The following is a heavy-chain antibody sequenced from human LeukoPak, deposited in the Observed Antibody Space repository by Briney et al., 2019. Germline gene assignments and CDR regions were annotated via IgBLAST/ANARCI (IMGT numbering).Heavy chain of an antibody. J-gene: IGHJ5*02. Sequence: ASVKVSRNASGYTFTSYGISWVRQAPGQGLEWMGWISAYNGNTNYAQKLQGRVTMTTDTSTSTAYMELRSLRSDDTAVYYCARDHRLMVRGVITRGWTNWFDPWGQGTLVTVFS. CDR3: ARDHRLMVRGVITRGWTNWFDP. CDR1: GYTFTSYG. D-gene: IGHD3-10*01. V-gene: IGHV1-18*01. CDR2: ISAYNGNT.